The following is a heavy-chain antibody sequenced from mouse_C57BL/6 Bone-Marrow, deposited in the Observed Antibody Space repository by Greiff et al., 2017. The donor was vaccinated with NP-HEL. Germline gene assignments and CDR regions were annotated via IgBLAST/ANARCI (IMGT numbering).Heavy chain of an antibody. CDR2: FTPGGGYT. Sequence: VQLKESGAELVRPGTSVKMSCKASGYTFTNYCIGWAKQRPGHGLEWIGAFTPGGGYTDYNEKFKGKATLTANKSSSTAYMQFSSLTSEDSAIYYCARELPYYCAMDFWGRGTSVTVTA. CDR1: GYTFTNYC. CDR3: ARELPYYCAMDF. V-gene: IGHV1-63*01. J-gene: IGHJ4*01.